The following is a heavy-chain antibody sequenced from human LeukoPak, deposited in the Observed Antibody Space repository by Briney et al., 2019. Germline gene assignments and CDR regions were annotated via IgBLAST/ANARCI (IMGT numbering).Heavy chain of an antibody. CDR3: TRHPRIIAGNPYFDY. Sequence: SETLSLTCTVSGVSIRSYYWNWIRQAPGKGLEWIGYIYYTGDTNFNPSLKSRVTISLDTSKNQFSLKLTSVTAADTAVYYCTRHPRIIAGNPYFDYWGQGTVVTVSS. V-gene: IGHV4-59*08. D-gene: IGHD6-13*01. CDR2: IYYTGDT. CDR1: GVSIRSYY. J-gene: IGHJ4*02.